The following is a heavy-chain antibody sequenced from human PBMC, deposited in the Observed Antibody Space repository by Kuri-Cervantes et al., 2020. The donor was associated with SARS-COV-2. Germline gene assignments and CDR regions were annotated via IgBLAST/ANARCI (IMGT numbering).Heavy chain of an antibody. V-gene: IGHV1-2*04. CDR3: ARSTPFRRLMVISQGGAFDI. CDR2: INPNSGGT. CDR1: GYTFTGYY. Sequence: ASVKVSCKASGYTFTGYYMHWVRQAPGQGLEWMGWINPNSGGTNYAQKFQGWVTMTRDTSISTVYMELSRLRSDDTAVYYCARSTPFRRLMVISQGGAFDIWGQGTMVTDSS. J-gene: IGHJ3*02. D-gene: IGHD2-8*01.